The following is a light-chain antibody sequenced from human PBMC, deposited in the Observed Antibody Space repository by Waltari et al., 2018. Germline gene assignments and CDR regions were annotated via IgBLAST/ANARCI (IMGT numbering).Light chain of an antibody. CDR1: SSDVGGYNY. J-gene: IGLJ3*02. Sequence: QSALTQPASVSGSPGQSITIFCTGTSSDVGGYNYVSWYQHYPGKAPKVIIYDVNERPSGISNRFSGSKSGNMASLTISGLRTEDEADYYCASYTRTSTLLFGGGTKLTVL. CDR2: DVN. V-gene: IGLV2-14*03. CDR3: ASYTRTSTLL.